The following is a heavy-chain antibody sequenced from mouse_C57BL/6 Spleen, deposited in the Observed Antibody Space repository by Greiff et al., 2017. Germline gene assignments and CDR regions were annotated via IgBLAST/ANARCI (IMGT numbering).Heavy chain of an antibody. Sequence: VQLKQSGAELVRPGASVKLSCTASGFNIKDDYMHWVKQRPEQGLEWIGWIDPENGDTEYASKFQGKATITADTSSNTAYLQLSSLTSEDTAVYYCTTWRPVAYWGQGTLVTVSA. CDR1: GFNIKDDY. V-gene: IGHV14-4*01. CDR2: IDPENGDT. CDR3: TTWRPVAY. J-gene: IGHJ3*01.